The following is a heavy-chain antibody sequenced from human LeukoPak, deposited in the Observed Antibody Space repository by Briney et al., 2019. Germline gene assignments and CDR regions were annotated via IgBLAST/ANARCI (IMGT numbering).Heavy chain of an antibody. CDR3: AKLYYGSGYYYYYMDV. Sequence: GGSLRLSCAASGFTFSSYGMHWVRQAPGQGLEWVAFIRYDGSNKYYADSVKGRFTISRDNSKNTLYLQMNSLRAEDTAVYYCAKLYYGSGYYYYYMDVWGKGTTVTISS. CDR2: IRYDGSNK. V-gene: IGHV3-30*02. D-gene: IGHD3-10*01. CDR1: GFTFSSYG. J-gene: IGHJ6*03.